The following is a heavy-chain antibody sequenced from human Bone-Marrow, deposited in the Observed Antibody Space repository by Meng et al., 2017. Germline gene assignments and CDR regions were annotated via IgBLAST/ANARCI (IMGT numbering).Heavy chain of an antibody. D-gene: IGHD6-13*01. CDR3: ARWAPSSRTFDY. V-gene: IGHV4-31*01. CDR1: GGSISSGGYY. Sequence: QVRRPESGPVRLKPSQTLSLTCTVSGGSISSGGYYWSWIRQHPGKGLEWIGYIYYSGSTYYNPSLKSLVTISVDTSKNQFSLKLSSVTAADTAVYYCARWAPSSRTFDYWGQGTLVTVSS. CDR2: IYYSGST. J-gene: IGHJ4*02.